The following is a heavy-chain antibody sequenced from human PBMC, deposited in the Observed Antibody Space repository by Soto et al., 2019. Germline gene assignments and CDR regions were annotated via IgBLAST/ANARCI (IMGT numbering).Heavy chain of an antibody. CDR3: AKGKYCNYYYYMDV. CDR1: GFTFDDYA. D-gene: IGHD2-8*02. Sequence: GGSLRLSCAASGFTFDDYAMHWVRQAPGKGLEWVSGISWNSGSIGYADSVKGRFTSSRDNAKNSLYLQMNSLRAEDTALYYCAKGKYCNYYYYMDVWGKGTTVTVSS. J-gene: IGHJ6*03. V-gene: IGHV3-9*01. CDR2: ISWNSGSI.